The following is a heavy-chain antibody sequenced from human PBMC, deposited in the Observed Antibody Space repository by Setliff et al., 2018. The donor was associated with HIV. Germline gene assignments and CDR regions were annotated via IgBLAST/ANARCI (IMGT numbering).Heavy chain of an antibody. CDR1: GYRFSTFG. Sequence: ASVKVSCKASGYRFSTFGISWVRQAPGQGLEWMGWISGYNADTDYAQKFQGRVSMTTDISTNTAYMGMRSLRSDDTAVYYCARDNVRGPTNAMDVWGQGTTVTVS. J-gene: IGHJ6*02. V-gene: IGHV1-18*01. D-gene: IGHD3-10*01. CDR3: ARDNVRGPTNAMDV. CDR2: ISGYNADT.